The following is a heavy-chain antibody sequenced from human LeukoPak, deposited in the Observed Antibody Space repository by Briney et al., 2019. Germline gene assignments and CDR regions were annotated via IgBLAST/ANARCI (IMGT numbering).Heavy chain of an antibody. CDR3: ARDLSVVAAPPSRFDP. D-gene: IGHD2-15*01. CDR2: ISSSGSTI. Sequence: GGSLGLSCAASGFTFSDYYMSWIRQAPGKGLEWVSYISSSGSTIYYADSVKGRFTISRDNAKNSLYLQMNSLRAEDTGVYYCARDLSVVAAPPSRFDPWGQGTLVTVSS. CDR1: GFTFSDYY. J-gene: IGHJ5*02. V-gene: IGHV3-11*04.